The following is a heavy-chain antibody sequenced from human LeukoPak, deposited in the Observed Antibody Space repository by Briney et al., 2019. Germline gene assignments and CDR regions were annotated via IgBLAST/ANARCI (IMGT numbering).Heavy chain of an antibody. Sequence: PSVKVSCKASGYTFTSYDINWVRQATGQGREWMGWMNPNSGNTGYAQKFQSRVTITRNTSISTAYMELSSLRSEDTAVYYCARAEVGATVYFDYWCQGTLVTVSS. CDR1: GYTFTSYD. D-gene: IGHD1-26*01. CDR2: MNPNSGNT. CDR3: ARAEVGATVYFDY. J-gene: IGHJ4*02. V-gene: IGHV1-8*03.